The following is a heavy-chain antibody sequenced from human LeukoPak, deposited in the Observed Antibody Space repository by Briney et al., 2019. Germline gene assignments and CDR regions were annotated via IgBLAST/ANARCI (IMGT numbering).Heavy chain of an antibody. J-gene: IGHJ4*02. CDR3: ASDKGASGWGLGY. D-gene: IGHD6-19*01. V-gene: IGHV4-59*08. CDR2: ISHRGST. CDR1: GDPISPYY. Sequence: SETLSLTCTVSGDPISPYYWSWVRQPPGKGLEYIGFISHRGSTDYNPSLKSRVTISVDTSKNQFSLWLTSVTAADTAVYYCASDKGASGWGLGYWGQGTLVTVSS.